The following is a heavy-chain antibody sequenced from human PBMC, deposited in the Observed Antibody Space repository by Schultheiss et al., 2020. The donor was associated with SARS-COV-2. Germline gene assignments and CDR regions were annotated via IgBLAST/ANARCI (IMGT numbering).Heavy chain of an antibody. CDR1: GFTFSSYG. J-gene: IGHJ4*02. CDR3: ARDTNGGFDY. D-gene: IGHD2-2*01. V-gene: IGHV3-33*01. Sequence: GESLKISCAASGFTFSSYGMHWVRQAPGKGLEWVAVIWYDGSNKYYADSVKGRFTISRDNSKNTLYLQMNSLRAEDTAVYYCARDTNGGFDYWGQGTLVTVSS. CDR2: IWYDGSNK.